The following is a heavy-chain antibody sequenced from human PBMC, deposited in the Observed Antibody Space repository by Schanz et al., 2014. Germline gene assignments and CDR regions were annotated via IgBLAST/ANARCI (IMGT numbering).Heavy chain of an antibody. Sequence: EQLVESGGGVVQPGRSLRLSCAASGFTFSNYAMSWVRQAPGKGLEWVSSISHSGGSKYYADSVKGRFTISRDNSENTLYLQMNSLSADDTAVFYCAKGMGYCSGGTCYDYYYYGLDVWGQGTTVTVSS. J-gene: IGHJ6*02. CDR3: AKGMGYCSGGTCYDYYYYGLDV. D-gene: IGHD2-15*01. V-gene: IGHV3-23*04. CDR1: GFTFSNYA. CDR2: ISHSGGSK.